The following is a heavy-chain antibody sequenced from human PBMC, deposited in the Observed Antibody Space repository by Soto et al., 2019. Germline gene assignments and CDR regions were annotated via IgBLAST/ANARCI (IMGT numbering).Heavy chain of an antibody. CDR1: GGTFSSYT. CDR2: IIPILGIA. D-gene: IGHD1-26*01. Sequence: SVKVSCKASGGTFSSYTISWVRQAPGQGLEWMGRIIPILGIANYAQKFQGRVTITADKSTSTAYMELSSLRSEDTAVYYCARALSGSYTPHLYYWGQGTLVTVSS. J-gene: IGHJ4*02. V-gene: IGHV1-69*02. CDR3: ARALSGSYTPHLYY.